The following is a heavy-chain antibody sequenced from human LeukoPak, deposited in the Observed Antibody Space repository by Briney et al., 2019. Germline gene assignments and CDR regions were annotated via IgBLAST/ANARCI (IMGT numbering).Heavy chain of an antibody. V-gene: IGHV4-59*01. CDR3: ASIYSGSYFFDY. CDR2: IYYSGST. J-gene: IGHJ4*02. D-gene: IGHD1-26*01. Sequence: PSETLSLTCTVSGGSLSSYYWSWIRQPPGKGLEWIGYIYYSGSTNYNPSLESRVTISVDTSKNQFSLKLSSVTAADTAVYYCASIYSGSYFFDYWGQGTLVTVSS. CDR1: GGSLSSYY.